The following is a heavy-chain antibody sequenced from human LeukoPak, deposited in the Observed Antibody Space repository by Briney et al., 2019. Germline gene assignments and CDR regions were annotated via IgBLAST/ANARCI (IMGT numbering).Heavy chain of an antibody. J-gene: IGHJ6*03. CDR1: GGSISSYY. CDR3: AREGWRDGYNLGAYYYYMDV. V-gene: IGHV4-4*07. CDR2: IYTSGST. Sequence: PSETLSLTCTVSGGSISSYYWSWIRQPAGKGLEWIGRIYTSGSTNYNPSLKSRVTMSVDTSKNQFSLKLSSVTAADTAVYYCAREGWRDGYNLGAYYYYMDVWGKGTTVTVSS. D-gene: IGHD5-24*01.